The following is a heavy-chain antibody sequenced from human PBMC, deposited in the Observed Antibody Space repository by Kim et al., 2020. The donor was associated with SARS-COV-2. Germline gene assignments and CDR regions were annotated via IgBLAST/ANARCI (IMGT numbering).Heavy chain of an antibody. Sequence: RYSPSFQGQVTISADKSISTAYLQWSSLKASDTAMYYCARQEGFGDPGDYWGQGTLVTVSS. D-gene: IGHD3-10*01. V-gene: IGHV5-51*01. J-gene: IGHJ4*02. CDR3: ARQEGFGDPGDY.